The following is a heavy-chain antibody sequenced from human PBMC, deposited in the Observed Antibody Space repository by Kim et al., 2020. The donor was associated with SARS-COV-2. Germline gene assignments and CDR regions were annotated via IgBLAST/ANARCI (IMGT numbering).Heavy chain of an antibody. CDR2: IYSGGST. V-gene: IGHV3-53*01. D-gene: IGHD3-10*01. J-gene: IGHJ3*02. Sequence: GGSLRLSCAASGFTVSSNYMSWVRQAPGKGLEWVSVIYSGGSTYYADSVKGRFTISRDNSKNTLYLQMNSLRAEDTAVYYCAREGFSGSPPAFDIWGQGTMVTVSS. CDR3: AREGFSGSPPAFDI. CDR1: GFTVSSNY.